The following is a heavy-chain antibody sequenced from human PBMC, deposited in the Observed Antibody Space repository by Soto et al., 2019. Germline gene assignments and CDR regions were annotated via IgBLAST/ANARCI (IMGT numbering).Heavy chain of an antibody. D-gene: IGHD2-2*02. V-gene: IGHV4-61*01. Sequence: QVQLQESGPGLVKPSETLSLTCTVSGGSVSSGSYYWSWIRQPPGKGLEWIGYIYDSGSTNYNPSLKRRVTRSVDTSKNQFSLKLSSVNAADTAVYYCASVTRTCISTSCYRYYYGMDVWGQGTTVTVSS. J-gene: IGHJ6*02. CDR1: GGSVSSGSYY. CDR2: IYDSGST. CDR3: ASVTRTCISTSCYRYYYGMDV.